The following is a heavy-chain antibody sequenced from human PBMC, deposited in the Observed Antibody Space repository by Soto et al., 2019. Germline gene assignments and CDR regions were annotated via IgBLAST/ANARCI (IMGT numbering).Heavy chain of an antibody. D-gene: IGHD2-21*01. Sequence: QVQLQESGPGLVEPSQTLSLTCTVSGGSVSSGYYFWSWIRQPPGRGLEWIGHIYNSGSTYSNPSLKSRVTIAVDASKNQFALKLSSVTAADTAVYYWARGRDVDKVDYWGQGTLGTVSS. V-gene: IGHV4-30-4*01. J-gene: IGHJ4*02. CDR1: GGSVSSGYYF. CDR2: IYNSGST. CDR3: ARGRDVDKVDY.